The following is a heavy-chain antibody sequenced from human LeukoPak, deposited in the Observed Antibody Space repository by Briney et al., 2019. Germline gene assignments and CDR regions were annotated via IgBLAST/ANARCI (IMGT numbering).Heavy chain of an antibody. CDR2: INWDGDST. V-gene: IGHV3-20*04. CDR1: GFTFDDYG. Sequence: GGSLRLSCAASGFTFDDYGMSWVRQAPGKGLEWVSTINWDGDSTDYADSVKGRFTISRDNAKNSLYLHLSSLAVEDTAFYYCAKLDIAAAGEWGQGTLVTVSS. CDR3: AKLDIAAAGE. J-gene: IGHJ4*02. D-gene: IGHD6-13*01.